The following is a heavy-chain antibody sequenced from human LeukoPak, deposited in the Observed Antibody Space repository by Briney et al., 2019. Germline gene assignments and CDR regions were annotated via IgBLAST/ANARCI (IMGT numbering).Heavy chain of an antibody. CDR1: GVTFSSYG. D-gene: IGHD6-19*01. CDR2: IRYDGSNK. Sequence: GGSLRLSCAASGVTFSSYGMHWVRQAPGKGLEWVAFIRYDGSNKYYADSVKGRFTISRDNSKNTLYLQMNSLRAEDTAVYYCAKILYSSGWYPVSDFDYWGQGTLVTVSS. V-gene: IGHV3-30*02. J-gene: IGHJ4*02. CDR3: AKILYSSGWYPVSDFDY.